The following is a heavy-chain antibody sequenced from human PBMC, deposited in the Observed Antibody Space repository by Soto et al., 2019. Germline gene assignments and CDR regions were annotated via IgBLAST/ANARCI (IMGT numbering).Heavy chain of an antibody. J-gene: IGHJ4*02. D-gene: IGHD6-6*01. CDR3: AKGAAARHYYYFDY. Sequence: EVQLVESGGGLVQPGRSLRLSCAASGFTFDDYAMYWVRQAPGKGLEWVSGISWNSGSIGYADSVKGRFTISRDNAKNSLYLQMNSLRAEDTALYYCAKGAAARHYYYFDYWGQGTLVTVSS. CDR2: ISWNSGSI. CDR1: GFTFDDYA. V-gene: IGHV3-9*01.